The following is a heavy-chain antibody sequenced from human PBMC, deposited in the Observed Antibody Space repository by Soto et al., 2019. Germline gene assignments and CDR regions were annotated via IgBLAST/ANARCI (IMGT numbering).Heavy chain of an antibody. CDR2: IYYSGST. V-gene: IGHV4-31*03. D-gene: IGHD1-1*01. Sequence: PSETLSLTCTVSGGSISSGGYYWSWIRQHPGKGLEWIGYIYYSGSTYYNPSLKSRVTISVDTSKNQFSLQLTSVTPEDTAVYYCARGSWDDVSGHYYMDVWDKGTTVTVSS. CDR1: GGSISSGGYY. CDR3: ARGSWDDVSGHYYMDV. J-gene: IGHJ6*03.